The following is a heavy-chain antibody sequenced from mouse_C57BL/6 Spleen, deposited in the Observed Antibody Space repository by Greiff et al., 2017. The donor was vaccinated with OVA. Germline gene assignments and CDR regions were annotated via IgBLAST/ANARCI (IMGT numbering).Heavy chain of an antibody. CDR1: GYTFTDYE. D-gene: IGHD2-3*01. Sequence: VQLVESGAELVRPVASVTLSCKASGYTFTDYEMHWVKQTPVHGLEWIGAIDPETGGTAYNQKFKGKAILTADKSSSTAYMELRSLTSEDSAVYYCTKIGVPLYDGYFDYWGQGTTLTVSS. V-gene: IGHV1-15*01. CDR2: IDPETGGT. J-gene: IGHJ2*01. CDR3: TKIGVPLYDGYFDY.